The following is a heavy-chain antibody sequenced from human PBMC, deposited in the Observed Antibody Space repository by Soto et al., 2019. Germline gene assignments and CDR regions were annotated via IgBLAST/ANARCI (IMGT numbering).Heavy chain of an antibody. V-gene: IGHV1-2*04. J-gene: IGHJ4*02. CDR1: GYTFTGFY. CDR2: INPDTGAT. Sequence: QVQLVQSGTEVKKPGASVKVSCKASGYTFTGFYMHWVRQPPGHGLEWMGWINPDTGATHYAQKFQDWVTMTRDTSISTAYMQLSRLTSDDSALYYYASGVTGNTGFDSWGQGTLVTVSS. CDR3: ASGVTGNTGFDS. D-gene: IGHD1-7*01.